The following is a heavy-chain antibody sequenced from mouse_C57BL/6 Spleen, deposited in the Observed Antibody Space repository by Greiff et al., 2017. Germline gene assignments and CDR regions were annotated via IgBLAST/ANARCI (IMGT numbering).Heavy chain of an antibody. D-gene: IGHD2-2*01. V-gene: IGHV1-82*01. CDR3: ARDGYDGALFYY. Sequence: QVQLQQSGPELVKPGASVKISCKASGYAFSSSWMNWVKQRPGQGLEWIGRIYPGDGDTNYNGKFKGKATLTADKSSSTAYMQLSSLPSEDSAVYVCARDGYDGALFYYWGKGTTLTVSS. CDR2: IYPGDGDT. CDR1: GYAFSSSW. J-gene: IGHJ2*01.